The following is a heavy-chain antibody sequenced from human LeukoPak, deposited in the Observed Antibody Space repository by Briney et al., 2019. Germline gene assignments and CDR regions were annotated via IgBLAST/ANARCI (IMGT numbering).Heavy chain of an antibody. CDR2: ISGSGGST. CDR3: AKSGSGLRGNYYYYYMDV. CDR1: GLTFSSYA. D-gene: IGHD2-15*01. V-gene: IGHV3-23*01. J-gene: IGHJ6*03. Sequence: PGGSLRLSCAASGLTFSSYAMSWVRQAPGKGLEWVSAISGSGGSTYYADSVKGRFTISRDNSKNTLYLQMNSLRAEDTAVYYCAKSGSGLRGNYYYYYMDVWGKGTTVTVSS.